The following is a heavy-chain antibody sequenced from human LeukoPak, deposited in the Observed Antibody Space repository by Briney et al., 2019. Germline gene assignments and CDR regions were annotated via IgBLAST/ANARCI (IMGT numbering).Heavy chain of an antibody. V-gene: IGHV1-2*02. D-gene: IGHD6-6*01. J-gene: IGHJ4*02. Sequence: EASVKVSCKASGYTFTEYYMHWVRQAPGQGLEWMGWINPNSGGTNYAQKFQGRVTMSRDTSISTAYMELSRLRSDDTAVYYCASGRLQYSSSTDFDYWGQGTLVTVSS. CDR2: INPNSGGT. CDR3: ASGRLQYSSSTDFDY. CDR1: GYTFTEYY.